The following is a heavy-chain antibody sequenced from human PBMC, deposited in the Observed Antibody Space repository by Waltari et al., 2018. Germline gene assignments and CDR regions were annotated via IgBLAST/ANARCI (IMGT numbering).Heavy chain of an antibody. D-gene: IGHD2-8*01. V-gene: IGHV4-39*07. CDR1: GGSISNTAYY. J-gene: IGHJ5*02. CDR2: IYYSGRP. Sequence: QLHLQESGPGLVKNSETLSLTCFVSGGSISNTAYYWGWVRQPPGKGPECIANIYYSGRPWYNPSPTSRVTISVDTSRNQFYLRMFAVTAADTAVYYCARDTNRAWFDQWGQGTLVTVSS. CDR3: ARDTNRAWFDQ.